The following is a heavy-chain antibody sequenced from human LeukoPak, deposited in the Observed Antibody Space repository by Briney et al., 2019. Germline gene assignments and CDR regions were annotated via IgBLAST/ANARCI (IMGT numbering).Heavy chain of an antibody. D-gene: IGHD3-10*01. CDR2: IYTSGST. CDR1: GGSFSGYF. V-gene: IGHV4-4*07. J-gene: IGHJ6*02. CDR3: ARVGGMVRGPNIDLMDV. Sequence: SETLSLTCNVSGGSFSGYFWSWIRQPAGKGLEWIGRIYTSGSTNYNPSLKSRVIMSVDTSKNQFSLNLSSVTAAGTAVYYCARVGGMVRGPNIDLMDVWGQGTTVTVSS.